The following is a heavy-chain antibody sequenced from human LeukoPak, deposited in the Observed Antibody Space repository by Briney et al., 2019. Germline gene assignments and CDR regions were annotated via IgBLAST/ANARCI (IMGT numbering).Heavy chain of an antibody. Sequence: GGSLRLSCAASGFTFSSYSMSWVRQAPGKGLEWVSSVGSSSSYIYYADSVRGRFTISRDNAKRSLYLQMNGLRAEDTAVYYCARGWSSYYFDYWGQGTLVTVSS. CDR1: GFTFSSYS. J-gene: IGHJ4*02. D-gene: IGHD2-15*01. V-gene: IGHV3-21*01. CDR3: ARGWSSYYFDY. CDR2: VGSSSSYI.